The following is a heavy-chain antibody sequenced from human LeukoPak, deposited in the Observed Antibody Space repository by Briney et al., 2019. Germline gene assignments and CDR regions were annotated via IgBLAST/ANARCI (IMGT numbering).Heavy chain of an antibody. Sequence: GESLRISCKGSGYSFTSYWISWVRQMPGKGLEWMGRIDPSDSYTNYSPSFQGHVTISADKSISTAYLQWSSLKASDTAMYYCARLPLQYYYDSSGYPHFDYWGQGTLVTVSS. CDR1: GYSFTSYW. V-gene: IGHV5-10-1*01. J-gene: IGHJ4*02. CDR3: ARLPLQYYYDSSGYPHFDY. CDR2: IDPSDSYT. D-gene: IGHD3-22*01.